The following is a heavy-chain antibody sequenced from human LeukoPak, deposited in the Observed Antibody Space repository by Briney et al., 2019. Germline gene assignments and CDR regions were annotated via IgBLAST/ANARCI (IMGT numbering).Heavy chain of an antibody. CDR2: IIPIFGTA. D-gene: IGHD1-1*01. CDR3: ARAHRQLERLGRYYFDY. V-gene: IGHV1-69*13. CDR1: GYTFTSYY. J-gene: IGHJ4*02. Sequence: SVKVSCKASGYTFTSYYMHWVRQAPGQGLEWMGGIIPIFGTANYAQKFQGRVTITADESTSTAYMELSSLRSEDTAVYYCARAHRQLERLGRYYFDYWGQGTLVTVSS.